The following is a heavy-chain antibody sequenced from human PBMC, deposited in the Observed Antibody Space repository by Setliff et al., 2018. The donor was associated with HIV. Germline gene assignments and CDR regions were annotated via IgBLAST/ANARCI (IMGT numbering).Heavy chain of an antibody. CDR2: FDPEDGET. CDR1: GYTLTEVS. D-gene: IGHD3-10*01. CDR3: AREGVSLWFGELPSSYYMDV. Sequence: ASVKVSCKVSGYTLTEVSIHWVRQAPGRGLEWMGYFDPEDGETVHAQKFQGRVTMTEDTSTDTAYMELSSLRSEDTAVYYCAREGVSLWFGELPSSYYMDVWGKGTTVTVSS. J-gene: IGHJ6*03. V-gene: IGHV1-24*01.